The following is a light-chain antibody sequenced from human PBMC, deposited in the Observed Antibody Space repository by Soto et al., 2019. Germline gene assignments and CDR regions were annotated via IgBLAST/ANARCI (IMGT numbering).Light chain of an antibody. V-gene: IGLV1-40*01. CDR3: QSYDSSLSGWV. Sequence: QSVLTQPPSVSGAPGQRVTISCTGSSSNIGTGYDIHWYQQVPGTAPKLLIYGNSNRPSGVPDRFSGSKSGTSASLAITGLQAEDEADYYCQSYDSSLSGWVFGTGTKLTVL. J-gene: IGLJ1*01. CDR2: GNS. CDR1: SSNIGTGYD.